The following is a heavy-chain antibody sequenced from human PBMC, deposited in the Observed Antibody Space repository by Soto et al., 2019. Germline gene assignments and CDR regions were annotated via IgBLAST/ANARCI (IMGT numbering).Heavy chain of an antibody. CDR1: GVTVSSNY. D-gene: IGHD5-18*01. J-gene: IGHJ4*02. Sequence: EVQLVESGGGLVQPGGSLRLSCAASGVTVSSNYMSWVRKAPGKGLEWVSVIYSGGSTYYADSVKGRFTISRDNSKNTLYLQMSSLRAEDTAVYYCARHGYNYGGGYFDYWGQGTLVTVSS. CDR3: ARHGYNYGGGYFDY. CDR2: IYSGGST. V-gene: IGHV3-66*04.